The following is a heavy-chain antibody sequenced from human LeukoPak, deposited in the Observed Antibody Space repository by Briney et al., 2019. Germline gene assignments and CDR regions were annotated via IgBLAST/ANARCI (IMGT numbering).Heavy chain of an antibody. J-gene: IGHJ4*02. V-gene: IGHV1-8*01. CDR3: ARDRSTVTPFQFDY. CDR1: GYTFTSYD. CDR2: MNPNSGNT. D-gene: IGHD4-11*01. Sequence: ASVKVSCKASGYTFTSYDINWVRQATGQGLEWMGWMNPNSGNTGYAQKFQGRVTMTRDTSTSTVYMELSSLRSEDTAVYYCARDRSTVTPFQFDYWGQGTLVTVSS.